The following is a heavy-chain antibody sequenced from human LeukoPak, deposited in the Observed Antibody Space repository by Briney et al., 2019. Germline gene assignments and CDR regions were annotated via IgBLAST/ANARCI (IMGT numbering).Heavy chain of an antibody. J-gene: IGHJ4*02. V-gene: IGHV3-21*06. Sequence: DSVKGRFTISRDNAKNSLSLQMNSLRAEDTAVYYCARDRRDDEPLEYWGQGTLVTVSS. D-gene: IGHD1-14*01. CDR3: ARDRRDDEPLEY.